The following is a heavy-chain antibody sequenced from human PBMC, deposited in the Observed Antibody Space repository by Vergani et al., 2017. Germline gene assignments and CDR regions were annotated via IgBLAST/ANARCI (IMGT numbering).Heavy chain of an antibody. V-gene: IGHV3-23*01. J-gene: IGHJ4*02. D-gene: IGHD3-22*01. CDR2: ISGSGGST. Sequence: EVQLLESGGGLVQPGGSLRLSCAASGFTFSSYAMSWVRQAPGKGLEWVSAISGSGGSTYYADSVKGRFTISTDNSKNTLYLQMNSLRAEDTAGYYCAKVLNYYDSSGYFTVWSVFDYWGQGTLVTVSS. CDR1: GFTFSSYA. CDR3: AKVLNYYDSSGYFTVWSVFDY.